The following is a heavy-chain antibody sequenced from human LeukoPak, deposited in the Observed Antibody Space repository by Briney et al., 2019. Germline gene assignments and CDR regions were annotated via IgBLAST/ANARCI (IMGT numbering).Heavy chain of an antibody. D-gene: IGHD3-22*01. Sequence: ASVKVSCKASGYTVTTYYMHWVRQAPGQGLEWMGIINPSGGSTTYAQKFLGRVTMTRDTSTNTVYMELSSLRSEDTAVYYCARDGSSGYRRLDPWGQGTLVTVSS. CDR1: GYTVTTYY. CDR2: INPSGGST. J-gene: IGHJ5*02. V-gene: IGHV1-46*01. CDR3: ARDGSSGYRRLDP.